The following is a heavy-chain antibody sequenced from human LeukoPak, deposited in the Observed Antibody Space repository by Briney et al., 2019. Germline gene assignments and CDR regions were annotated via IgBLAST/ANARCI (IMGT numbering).Heavy chain of an antibody. CDR1: GDSVSGGSAS. V-gene: IGHV6-1*01. D-gene: IGHD3-10*01. J-gene: IGHJ5*02. Sequence: SQTLSLTCAISGDSVSGGSASWNWIRQSPSRGLEWLGRIYYRSKWYSDYAISVKSRVTINPDTSRNQFSLQLNSVTHDDTAVYYCTGGGLVRGSLHWFDPWGQGTLVTVSS. CDR3: TGGGLVRGSLHWFDP. CDR2: IYYRSKWYS.